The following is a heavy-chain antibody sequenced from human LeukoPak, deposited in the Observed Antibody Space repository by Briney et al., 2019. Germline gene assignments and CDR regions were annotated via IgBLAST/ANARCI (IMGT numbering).Heavy chain of an antibody. CDR2: INTNTGNP. CDR1: GYTFTSYA. D-gene: IGHD2-15*01. V-gene: IGHV7-4-1*02. CDR3: ARDTSAGYCSGGSCYWFDP. Sequence: RASVKVSCKASGYTFTSYAMNWVRQAPGQGLEWMGWINTNTGNPTYAQGFTGRFVFSLDTSVSTAYLQISSLKAEDTAVYYCARDTSAGYCSGGSCYWFDPWGQGTLVTVSS. J-gene: IGHJ5*02.